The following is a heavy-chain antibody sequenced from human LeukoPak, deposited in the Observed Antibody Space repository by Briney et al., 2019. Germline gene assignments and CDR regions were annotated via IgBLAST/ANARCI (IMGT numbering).Heavy chain of an antibody. V-gene: IGHV3-30*03. CDR3: ARADWDTAMIDY. J-gene: IGHJ4*02. D-gene: IGHD5-18*01. Sequence: GGSLRLSCAASGFTFSAYGIHWVRQAPGKGLEWVALISFDGTSKDYTDSVRGRFTISRDNSKNTLYLQMNSLRAEDTAVYYCARADWDTAMIDYWGQGTLVTVSS. CDR2: ISFDGTSK. CDR1: GFTFSAYG.